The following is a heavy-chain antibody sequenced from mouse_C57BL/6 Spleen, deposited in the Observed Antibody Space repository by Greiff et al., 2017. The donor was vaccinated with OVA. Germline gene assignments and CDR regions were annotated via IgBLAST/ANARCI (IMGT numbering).Heavy chain of an antibody. J-gene: IGHJ1*03. CDR3: ARVEYYGSRAWYFDV. CDR1: GFTFSSYA. Sequence: EVQRVESGGGLVKPGGSLKLSCAASGFTFSSYAMSWVRQTPEKRLEWVATISDGGSYTYYPDNVKGRFTIARDNAKNNLYLQMSHLKSEDTAMYYCARVEYYGSRAWYFDVWGTGTTVTVSS. V-gene: IGHV5-4*01. CDR2: ISDGGSYT. D-gene: IGHD1-1*01.